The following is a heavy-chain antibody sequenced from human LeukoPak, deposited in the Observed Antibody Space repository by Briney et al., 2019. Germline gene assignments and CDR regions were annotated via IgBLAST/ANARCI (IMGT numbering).Heavy chain of an antibody. J-gene: IGHJ2*01. CDR3: AKDHSSSWYWCFDL. Sequence: GGSLRLSCAASGFTFSSYGMHWVRQAPGKGLEWVAVISYDGSNKYYADSVKGRFTISRDNSKNTLYLQMNSLRAEDTAVYYCAKDHSSSWYWCFDLWGRGTLVTVSS. D-gene: IGHD6-13*01. CDR2: ISYDGSNK. V-gene: IGHV3-30*18. CDR1: GFTFSSYG.